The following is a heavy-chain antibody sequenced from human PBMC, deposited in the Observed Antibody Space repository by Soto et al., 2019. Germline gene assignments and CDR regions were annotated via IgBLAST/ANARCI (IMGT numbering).Heavy chain of an antibody. J-gene: IGHJ6*02. CDR1: GYTFTSYG. D-gene: IGHD1-26*01. V-gene: IGHV1-18*04. Sequence: GASVKVSCKASGYTFTSYGISWVRQAPGQGLEWMGWISACNGNTNYAQKLQGRVTMTTDTSTSTAYMELRSLRSDDTAVYYCARYPAEWELLRMDYYYYGRGVWGQGTTVTVAS. CDR2: ISACNGNT. CDR3: ARYPAEWELLRMDYYYYGRGV.